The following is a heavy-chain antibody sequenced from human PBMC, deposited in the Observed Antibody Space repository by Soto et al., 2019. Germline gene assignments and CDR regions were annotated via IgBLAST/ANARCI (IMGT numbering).Heavy chain of an antibody. CDR2: IYYSGST. V-gene: IGHV4-39*01. D-gene: IGHD6-19*01. J-gene: IGHJ4*02. Sequence: SWTLSLTCTVSGGSISSSRYYWALIRKPPGKGLEWIGSIYYSGSTYYNPSLKSRVTISVDTSKNQFSLKLSSVTAADTAVYYCASGSAGAVAGTPDYWGQGTLVTVSS. CDR3: ASGSAGAVAGTPDY. CDR1: GGSISSSRYY.